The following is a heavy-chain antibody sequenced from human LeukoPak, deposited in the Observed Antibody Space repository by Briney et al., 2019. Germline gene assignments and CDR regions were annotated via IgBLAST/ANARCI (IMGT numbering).Heavy chain of an antibody. V-gene: IGHV4-61*02. CDR1: GYSISSGYY. CDR2: IYTSGST. CDR3: ATMISLPDIAAAGS. J-gene: IGHJ5*02. D-gene: IGHD6-13*01. Sequence: SETLSLTCTVSGYSISSGYYWGWIRQPAGKGLEWIGRIYTSGSTNYNASLKSRVTISVDTSKNQFSLKLTSVTAADTAVYYCATMISLPDIAAAGSWGQGTLVTVSS.